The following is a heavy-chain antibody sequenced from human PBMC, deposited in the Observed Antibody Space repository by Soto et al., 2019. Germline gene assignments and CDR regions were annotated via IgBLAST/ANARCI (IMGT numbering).Heavy chain of an antibody. CDR3: ARGGSTSWLRALDL. Sequence: EVQLVESGGGLVQPGGSLRLSCAVSGFTFSNYYMQWVRQGPGKGLVYVARIDFDGRSTVHADSVKGRFTISRDNAKNTLYLQMSSLGAEDTGVYYCARGGSTSWLRALDLCGHGTLVTVSS. J-gene: IGHJ5*02. CDR1: GFTFSNYY. V-gene: IGHV3-74*01. D-gene: IGHD6-13*01. CDR2: IDFDGRST.